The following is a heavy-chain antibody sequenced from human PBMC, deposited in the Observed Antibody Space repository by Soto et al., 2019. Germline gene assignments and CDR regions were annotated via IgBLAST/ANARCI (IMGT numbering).Heavy chain of an antibody. J-gene: IGHJ4*01. CDR3: PTDSYIQMIPALLAY. V-gene: IGHV3-15*07. CDR1: GFIFSNAW. Sequence: GGSLRLSCTASGFIFSNAWINWVRQAPGKGLEWVGRVKSKTAGGTTDFAAPVKGRFAISRDDSKNIVDMQMNSLRTEDTAVYYCPTDSYIQMIPALLAYRGFGPRVPVSS. CDR2: VKSKTAGGTT. D-gene: IGHD2-2*01.